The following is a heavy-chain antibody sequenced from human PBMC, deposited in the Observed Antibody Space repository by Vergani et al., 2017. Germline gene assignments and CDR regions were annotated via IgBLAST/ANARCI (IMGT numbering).Heavy chain of an antibody. Sequence: QVQLVESGGGLVKPGGSLRLSCAASGFTFSDYYMSWLRQAPGKGLEWVSYISSSGSNIYYADSVKGRFTISRDNAQNSLYLQMNSRRAEDTAVYYCARGERSGSYYSVAFDIWGRGTMVTVSS. J-gene: IGHJ3*02. CDR1: GFTFSDYY. CDR3: ARGERSGSYYSVAFDI. CDR2: ISSSGSNI. D-gene: IGHD1-26*01. V-gene: IGHV3-11*01.